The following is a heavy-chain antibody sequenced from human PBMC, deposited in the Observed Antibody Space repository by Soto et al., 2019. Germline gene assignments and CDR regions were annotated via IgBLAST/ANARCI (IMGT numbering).Heavy chain of an antibody. D-gene: IGHD3-3*01. J-gene: IGHJ4*02. CDR2: IIPIFGTA. V-gene: IGHV1-69*01. CDR1: GGTFSSYA. CDR3: ARGPHYDFWSGYNPTDY. Sequence: QVQLVQSGAEVKKPGSSVKVSCKASGGTFSSYAISWVRQAPGQGLEWMGGIIPIFGTANYAQKLQGRVTITADESTSTAYMELSSLRSEDTAVYYCARGPHYDFWSGYNPTDYWGQGTLVTVSS.